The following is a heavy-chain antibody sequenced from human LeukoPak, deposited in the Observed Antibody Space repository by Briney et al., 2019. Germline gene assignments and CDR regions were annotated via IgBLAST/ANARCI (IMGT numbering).Heavy chain of an antibody. CDR2: INPNNDVT. CDR3: ARSDGAYYFDY. V-gene: IGHV1-2*02. CDR1: GYTFTGYY. D-gene: IGHD2-21*01. Sequence: ASVKVSCKASGYTFTGYYMHWVRQAPGQGLEWMGWINPNNDVTNYALKFQGRVTMTRDTSISTAYMELSGLRSDDTAVYYCARSDGAYYFDYLGQGTLVTVSS. J-gene: IGHJ4*02.